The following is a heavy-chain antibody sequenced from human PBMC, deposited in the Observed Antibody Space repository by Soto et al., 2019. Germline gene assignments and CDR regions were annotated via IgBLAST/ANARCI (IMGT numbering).Heavy chain of an antibody. CDR3: ASLRWLQSPYTQYYFDY. D-gene: IGHD5-12*01. CDR1: GFTVSSNY. Sequence: GWSLRLSCAASGFTVSSNYMSWVRQAPGKGLEWVSVIYSGGSTYYADSVKGRFTISRDNSKNTMYLQMNSLRAEDTAVYYFASLRWLQSPYTQYYFDYWGQGTLVTVSS. CDR2: IYSGGST. V-gene: IGHV3-66*01. J-gene: IGHJ4*02.